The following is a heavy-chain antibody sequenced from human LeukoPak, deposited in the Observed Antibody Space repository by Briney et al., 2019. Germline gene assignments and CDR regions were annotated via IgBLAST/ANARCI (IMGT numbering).Heavy chain of an antibody. J-gene: IGHJ5*02. Sequence: ASVKVSCKASGGTFSSYAISWVRQAPGQGLEWMGGIIPIFGTANYAQEFQGRVTITADESTSTAYMELSSLRSEDTAVYYCARDSVRRGISGWFDPWGQGTLVTVSS. D-gene: IGHD3-16*01. CDR3: ARDSVRRGISGWFDP. V-gene: IGHV1-69*13. CDR2: IIPIFGTA. CDR1: GGTFSSYA.